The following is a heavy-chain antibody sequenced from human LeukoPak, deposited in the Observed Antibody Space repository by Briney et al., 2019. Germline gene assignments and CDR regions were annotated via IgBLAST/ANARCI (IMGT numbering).Heavy chain of an antibody. V-gene: IGHV4-59*12. CDR2: IYYSGST. CDR1: GGSISTYY. D-gene: IGHD6-13*01. J-gene: IGHJ4*02. Sequence: PSETLSLTCTVSGGSISTYYWSWIRQPAGKGLEWIGYIYYSGSTNYNPSLKSRVTISVDKSKNQFSLKLSSVTAADTAVYYCAREHSSSWDYWGQGTLVTVSS. CDR3: AREHSSSWDY.